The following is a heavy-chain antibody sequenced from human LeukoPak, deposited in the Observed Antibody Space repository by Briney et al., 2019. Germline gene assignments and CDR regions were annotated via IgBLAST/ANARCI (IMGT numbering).Heavy chain of an antibody. J-gene: IGHJ4*02. V-gene: IGHV3-21*01. CDR1: GFTFSSYS. D-gene: IGHD1-26*01. Sequence: GGSLRLSCAASGFTFSSYSMNWVRQAPGKGLEWVSSISSSSSYIYYADSVKGRFTISRDNAKNSLYPQMNSLRAEDTAVYYCARERRGSYRADYWGQGTLVTVSS. CDR3: ARERRGSYRADY. CDR2: ISSSSSYI.